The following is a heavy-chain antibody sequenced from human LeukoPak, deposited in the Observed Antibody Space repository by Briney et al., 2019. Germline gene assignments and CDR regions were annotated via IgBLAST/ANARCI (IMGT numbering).Heavy chain of an antibody. V-gene: IGHV4-59*01. D-gene: IGHD3-22*01. Sequence: SETLSLTCTVSGGSISSYYWSCIRQPPGKGLEWIGYIYYSGSTNYNPSLKSRVTISVDTSNNHFSLKLSSVTAADTAVYYCAGSYYYDSSGYYSNAFDIWGQGTMVTVSS. CDR2: IYYSGST. CDR3: AGSYYYDSSGYYSNAFDI. J-gene: IGHJ3*02. CDR1: GGSISSYY.